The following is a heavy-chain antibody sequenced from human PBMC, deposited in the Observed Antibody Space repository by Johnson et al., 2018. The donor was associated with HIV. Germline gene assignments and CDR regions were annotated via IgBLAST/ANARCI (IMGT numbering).Heavy chain of an antibody. CDR2: INSDGSST. Sequence: EVQLVESGGGLVQPGGSLRLSCAASGFTFSSYWMHWVRQAPGKGLVWVSRINSDGSSTSYADSVKGRITISRDNAKNTLYLQMNSLRAEDTAVYYCAREPGYSSGPDAFDRWGQGTMVTVSS. V-gene: IGHV3-74*01. CDR1: GFTFSSYW. J-gene: IGHJ3*01. CDR3: AREPGYSSGPDAFDR. D-gene: IGHD6-19*01.